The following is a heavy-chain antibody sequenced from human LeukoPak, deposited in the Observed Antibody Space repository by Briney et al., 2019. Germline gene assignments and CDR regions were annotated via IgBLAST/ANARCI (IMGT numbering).Heavy chain of an antibody. D-gene: IGHD5-24*01. J-gene: IGHJ5*02. CDR2: IKQDGSEK. CDR1: GFTFSNYW. CDR3: ARASNPWLQLT. V-gene: IGHV3-7*05. Sequence: PGGSLRLSCAASGFTFSNYWMIWVRQAPGKGLEWVGNIKQDGSEKRYADSVRGLFTISRDNAQTSLYLQMNSLRAEDTAVYYCARASNPWLQLTWGQGTLVTVSS.